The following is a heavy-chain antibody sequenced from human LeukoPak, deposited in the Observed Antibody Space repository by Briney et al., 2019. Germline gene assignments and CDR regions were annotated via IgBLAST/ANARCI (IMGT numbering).Heavy chain of an antibody. CDR3: AGSIGVAAGAWAREPWSPSPQYYYYYMDV. D-gene: IGHD6-19*01. V-gene: IGHV3-72*01. Sequence: PGGSLRLSCAASGFTLSDHYMEWVRQAPGKGLEWVGRIRNRANSNTIYYAASVKGRFTISRDDLKNLLYLQMNNLKTEDTAVYLCAGSIGVAAGAWAREPWSPSPQYYYYYMDVWGKGTTITVSS. J-gene: IGHJ6*03. CDR1: GFTLSDHY. CDR2: IRNRANSNTI.